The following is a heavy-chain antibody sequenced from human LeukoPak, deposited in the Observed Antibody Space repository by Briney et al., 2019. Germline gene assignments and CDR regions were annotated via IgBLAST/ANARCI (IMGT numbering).Heavy chain of an antibody. CDR1: GYTFTSYD. Sequence: SVKVSCKASGYTFTSYDINWVQQATGQGLEWMGGIIPIFGTANYAQKSQGRVTITADKSTSTAYMELSSLRSEDTAVYYCARDPCGGDCYSPYFDYWGQGTLVTVSS. V-gene: IGHV1-69*06. CDR3: ARDPCGGDCYSPYFDY. CDR2: IIPIFGTA. J-gene: IGHJ4*02. D-gene: IGHD2-21*02.